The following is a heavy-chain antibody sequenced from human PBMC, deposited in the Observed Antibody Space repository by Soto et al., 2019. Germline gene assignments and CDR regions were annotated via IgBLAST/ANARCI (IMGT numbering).Heavy chain of an antibody. J-gene: IGHJ3*02. CDR3: ARDRGYNWGLNDAFDS. CDR1: GGTISPYY. Sequence: SETLSLTCTVSGGTISPYYWNWSRQPPVKGLEWIGYIYYTESTNYSPSLKSRVTMSVDTSKNQFSLKLKSVTAADTAVYYCARDRGYNWGLNDAFDSWGQGKVVTVSS. D-gene: IGHD7-27*01. CDR2: IYYTEST. V-gene: IGHV4-59*01.